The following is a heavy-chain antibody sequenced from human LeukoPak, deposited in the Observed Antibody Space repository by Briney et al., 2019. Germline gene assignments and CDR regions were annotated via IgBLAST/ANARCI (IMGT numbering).Heavy chain of an antibody. J-gene: IGHJ6*02. D-gene: IGHD4-17*01. CDR2: INHSGST. CDR1: GGSFSSYY. V-gene: IGHV4-34*01. Sequence: PSETLSLTCAVYGGSFSSYYWSWIRQPPGKGLEWIWEINHSGSTNYNPSLKSRVTISVDTSKNQFSLKLSSVTAADTAVYYCAREVEFYVDYETAYYYGMDVWGQGTTVTVSS. CDR3: AREVEFYVDYETAYYYGMDV.